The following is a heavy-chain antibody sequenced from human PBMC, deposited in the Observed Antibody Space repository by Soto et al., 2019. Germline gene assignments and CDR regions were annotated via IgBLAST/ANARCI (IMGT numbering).Heavy chain of an antibody. Sequence: KTSETLSLTCSVSGASIYTSPYYWGWIRQPPGKGLEWIGNIYYSGSTSYNPSLKSRVTISLDTSKNQYSLSLTSVTAADTAVYYCARQIYSYDFSGLDPWGQGTLVTVSS. CDR1: GASIYTSPYY. CDR3: ARQIYSYDFSGLDP. J-gene: IGHJ5*02. V-gene: IGHV4-39*01. D-gene: IGHD5-18*01. CDR2: IYYSGST.